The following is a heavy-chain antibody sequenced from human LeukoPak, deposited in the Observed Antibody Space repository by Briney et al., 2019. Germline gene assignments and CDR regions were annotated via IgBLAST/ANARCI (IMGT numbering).Heavy chain of an antibody. CDR3: ARRWVKRGYSSSSVAFDI. J-gene: IGHJ3*02. CDR1: GGSISSSSYY. V-gene: IGHV4-39*01. CDR2: IYYGGST. Sequence: PSETLSLTCTVSGGSISSSSYYWGWIRQPPGKGLEWIGSIYYGGSTYYNPSLKSRVTISVDTSKNQFSLKLSSVTAADTAVYYCARRWVKRGYSSSSVAFDIWGQGTMVTVSS. D-gene: IGHD6-6*01.